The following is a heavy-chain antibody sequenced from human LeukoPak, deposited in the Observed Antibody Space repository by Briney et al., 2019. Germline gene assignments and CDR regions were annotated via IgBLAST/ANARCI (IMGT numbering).Heavy chain of an antibody. D-gene: IGHD3-9*01. CDR3: ARGYFDWLLIFDY. CDR2: INAGNGKT. CDR1: GYTFTSYA. J-gene: IGHJ4*02. Sequence: GASVKVSCKASGYTFTSYAMHWVRQAPGQRLEWMGWINAGNGKTKYSQKFQGRVTITRDTSASTAHMELSSLRSEDTAVYYCARGYFDWLLIFDYWGQGTLVTVSS. V-gene: IGHV1-3*01.